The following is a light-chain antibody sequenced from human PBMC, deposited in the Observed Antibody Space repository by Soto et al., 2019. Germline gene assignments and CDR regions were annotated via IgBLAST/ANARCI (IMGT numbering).Light chain of an antibody. CDR1: QSVSSY. Sequence: IVLTQSPPTLSLSPGERATLSCRASQSVSSYLAWYQQKPGQAPRLLIYDASNRATGIPARFSGSGSGTDFTLTISSLEPEDFAVYYCQQRSNWPPPLTFGGGTKVDIK. CDR3: QQRSNWPPPLT. CDR2: DAS. V-gene: IGKV3-11*01. J-gene: IGKJ4*01.